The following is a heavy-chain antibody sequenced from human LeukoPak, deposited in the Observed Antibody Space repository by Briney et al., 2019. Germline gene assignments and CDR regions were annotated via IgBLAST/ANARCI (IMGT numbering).Heavy chain of an antibody. J-gene: IGHJ4*02. CDR1: RFTFSSYS. D-gene: IGHD2-2*01. Sequence: PGGSLRLSCVVSRFTFSSYSINWVRQDPGKGLESVSSISSSSSYLYYVDSVKGRFTISRDNAKNSLYLQMNSLRAEDTAVYYGATSDDIVVVSTAPPEDYWGQGTLVTVSS. V-gene: IGHV3-21*01. CDR2: ISSSSSYL. CDR3: ATSDDIVVVSTAPPEDY.